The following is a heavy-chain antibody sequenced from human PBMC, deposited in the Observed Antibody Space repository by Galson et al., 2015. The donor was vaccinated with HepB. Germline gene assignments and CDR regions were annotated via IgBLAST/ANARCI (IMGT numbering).Heavy chain of an antibody. Sequence: SLRLSCAASGFSFGSHGFHWVRQAPGKGLEWVALIWWDGSKKFYGNSVKGRFTISRDNSVNTIYLQTNTLRADDTAVYYCARDPGGGDWHYLDYWGQGSLVSVSS. CDR2: IWWDGSKK. CDR3: ARDPGGGDWHYLDY. J-gene: IGHJ4*02. CDR1: GFSFGSHG. D-gene: IGHD2-21*01. V-gene: IGHV3-33*01.